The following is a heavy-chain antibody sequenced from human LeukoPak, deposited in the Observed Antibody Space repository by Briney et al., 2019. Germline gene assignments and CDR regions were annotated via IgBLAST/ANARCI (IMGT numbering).Heavy chain of an antibody. CDR2: IAYDGSNE. V-gene: IGHV3-30*04. CDR3: AKLTNSWFDP. D-gene: IGHD2-2*01. J-gene: IGHJ5*02. CDR1: GFTFSRYA. Sequence: PGGSLRLSCAASGFTFSRYALHWVRQAPGKGLEWVALIAYDGSNEYYADSVKGRFTISRDNSKNTLYLQMNSLRAEDTAVYYCAKLTNSWFDPWGQGTLVAVSS.